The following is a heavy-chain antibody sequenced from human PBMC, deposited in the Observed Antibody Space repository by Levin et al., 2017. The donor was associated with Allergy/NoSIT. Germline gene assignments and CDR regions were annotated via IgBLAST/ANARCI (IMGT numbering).Heavy chain of an antibody. D-gene: IGHD4-11*01. CDR3: AKDISRLGAFHI. V-gene: IGHV3-30*18. CDR2: ISYEGKDK. CDR1: GFTFSTYT. Sequence: GESLKISCAASGFTFSTYTMHWVRQAPGKGLEWVAVISYEGKDKYYADSVEGRFTISRDNSKNTLYLQMNSLTNEDTAMFYCAKDISRLGAFHIWGQGTMVTVSS. J-gene: IGHJ3*02.